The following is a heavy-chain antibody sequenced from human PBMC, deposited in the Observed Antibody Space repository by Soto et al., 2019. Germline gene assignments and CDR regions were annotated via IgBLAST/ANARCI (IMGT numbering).Heavy chain of an antibody. D-gene: IGHD6-13*01. V-gene: IGHV3-23*01. Sequence: EVQLLESGGGLVQPGGSLRLSCAASGFTFSNYAMNWVRQAPGKGLEWVSVISGSGGSTYYADSVKGRFTISRDNSKNTLYMRIYSVRDEDTAVYYCAKRAAGAYFVYWGQGTLVTVSS. CDR3: AKRAAGAYFVY. CDR1: GFTFSNYA. CDR2: ISGSGGST. J-gene: IGHJ4*02.